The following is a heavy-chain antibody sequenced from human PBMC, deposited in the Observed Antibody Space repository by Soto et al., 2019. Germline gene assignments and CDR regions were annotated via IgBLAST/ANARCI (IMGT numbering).Heavy chain of an antibody. CDR1: GFTFSSYS. CDR2: ISSSSSYI. J-gene: IGHJ4*02. D-gene: IGHD1-20*01. CDR3: ARAPHAYNGDYLNY. V-gene: IGHV3-21*01. Sequence: GGSLRLSCAASGFTFSSYSMNWVRQAPGKGLEWVSSISSSSSYIYYADSVKGRFTISRDNAKNSLYLQMNSLRAEDTAVYYCARAPHAYNGDYLNYWGQGTLVTVSS.